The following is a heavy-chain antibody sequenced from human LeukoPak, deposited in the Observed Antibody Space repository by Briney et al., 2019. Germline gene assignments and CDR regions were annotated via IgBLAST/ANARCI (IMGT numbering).Heavy chain of an antibody. D-gene: IGHD3-10*01. Sequence: ASVKVSCKASGYTFTSYDINWVRQATGQGLEWMGWMNPNSGNTGYAQKFQGRVTMTRNTSISTAYMELSSLRSEDTAVYYCARGSRAVGSGSYYVDYWGQGTLVTVSS. CDR3: ARGSRAVGSGSYYVDY. J-gene: IGHJ4*02. CDR1: GYTFTSYD. CDR2: MNPNSGNT. V-gene: IGHV1-8*01.